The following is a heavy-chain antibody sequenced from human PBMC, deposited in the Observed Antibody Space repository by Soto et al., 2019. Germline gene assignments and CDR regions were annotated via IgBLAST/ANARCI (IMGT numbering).Heavy chain of an antibody. Sequence: GGSLRLSCAASGFTFDDYAMHWVRQAPGKGLEWVSGISWNSGSIGYADSVKGRFTISRDNAKNSLYLQMNSLRAEDTALYYCAKDDTVTYYDFRTSAGNAFDIWGQGTMVTVSS. J-gene: IGHJ3*02. CDR1: GFTFDDYA. D-gene: IGHD3-3*01. V-gene: IGHV3-9*01. CDR3: AKDDTVTYYDFRTSAGNAFDI. CDR2: ISWNSGSI.